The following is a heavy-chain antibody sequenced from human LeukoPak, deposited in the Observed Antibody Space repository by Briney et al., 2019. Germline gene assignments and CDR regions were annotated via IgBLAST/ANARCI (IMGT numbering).Heavy chain of an antibody. CDR2: ISYDGSNK. CDR1: GFTFSSYA. J-gene: IGHJ4*02. Sequence: GGSLRLSCAASGFTFSSYAMHWVRQAPGKGLEWVAVISYDGSNKYYADSVKGRFTISRDNSKNTLYLQMNSLRAEDTAVYYCASSVVVAADLFGRNDYWGQGTLVTVSS. V-gene: IGHV3-30*04. D-gene: IGHD2-15*01. CDR3: ASSVVVAADLFGRNDY.